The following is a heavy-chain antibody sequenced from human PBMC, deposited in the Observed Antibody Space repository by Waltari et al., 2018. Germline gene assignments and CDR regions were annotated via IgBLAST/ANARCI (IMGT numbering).Heavy chain of an antibody. CDR3: ARDEAGTTSDYYYGMDV. V-gene: IGHV4-4*07. CDR1: GGSISSYY. D-gene: IGHD1-7*01. CDR2: IYTRGST. Sequence: QVQLQESGPGLVKPSETLSLTCTVSGGSISSYYWSWIRQPAGKGLEWIGRIYTRGSTNYNPPLKSRVTMSVDTSKNQFSLKLSSVTAADTAVYYCARDEAGTTSDYYYGMDVWGQGTTVTVSS. J-gene: IGHJ6*02.